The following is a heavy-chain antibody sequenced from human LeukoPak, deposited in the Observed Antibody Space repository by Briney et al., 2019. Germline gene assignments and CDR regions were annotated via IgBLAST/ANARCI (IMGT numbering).Heavy chain of an antibody. CDR3: ARLLGDGYNAYYFDY. D-gene: IGHD5-24*01. J-gene: IGHJ4*02. V-gene: IGHV5-51*01. CDR2: IYPGDSDT. CDR1: GFRFSSYW. Sequence: GESLKISCKGSGFRFSSYWIGWVRQMPGKGLEWMGTIYPGDSDTRYSPSFQGQVTISADKSITTAYLQWSSLKASDTAMYYCARLLGDGYNAYYFDYWGQGTLVTASS.